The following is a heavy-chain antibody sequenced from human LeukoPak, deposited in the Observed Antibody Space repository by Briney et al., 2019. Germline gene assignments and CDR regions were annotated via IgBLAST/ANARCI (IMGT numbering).Heavy chain of an antibody. CDR2: IIPILGIA. Sequence: ASVKVSCKASGGTFSSYAISWVRQAPGQGLEWMGRIIPILGIANYAQKFQGRVTITADKSTSTAYMELSSLRSEDTAVYYCASQRMVRGVIISPFAFDIWGQGTMVTVSS. D-gene: IGHD3-10*01. CDR1: GGTFSSYA. J-gene: IGHJ3*02. V-gene: IGHV1-69*04. CDR3: ASQRMVRGVIISPFAFDI.